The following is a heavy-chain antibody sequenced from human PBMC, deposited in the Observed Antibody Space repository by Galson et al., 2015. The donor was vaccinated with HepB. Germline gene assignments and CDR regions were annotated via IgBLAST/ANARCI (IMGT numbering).Heavy chain of an antibody. J-gene: IGHJ3*02. CDR3: ARPMVLNGRFYPGVGPFHI. CDR2: IYYSGTT. Sequence: ETLSLACTVSGVSISTSLYYWGWIRQTPGKGLEWVGGIYYSGTTHYSPSLQRRVAMSVDTSRNQFSLTLTSVTAADTAVYYCARPMVLNGRFYPGVGPFHIWGQGTVVTVSA. CDR1: GVSISTSLYY. D-gene: IGHD1-26*01. V-gene: IGHV4-39*01.